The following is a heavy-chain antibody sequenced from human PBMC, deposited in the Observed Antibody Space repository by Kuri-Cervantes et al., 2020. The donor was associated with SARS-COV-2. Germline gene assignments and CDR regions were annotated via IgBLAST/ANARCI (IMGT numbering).Heavy chain of an antibody. CDR1: GFTFSSYE. V-gene: IGHV3-48*03. J-gene: IGHJ2*01. Sequence: GESLKISCAAPGFTFSSYEMNWVRQAPGKGLEWVSYISSSGSAIYYADSVKGRFTISRDNAKNSLYLQMNSLRDEDTAVYYCARESRDAYNLGSFDLWGRGTLVTVSS. D-gene: IGHD5-24*01. CDR3: ARESRDAYNLGSFDL. CDR2: ISSSGSAI.